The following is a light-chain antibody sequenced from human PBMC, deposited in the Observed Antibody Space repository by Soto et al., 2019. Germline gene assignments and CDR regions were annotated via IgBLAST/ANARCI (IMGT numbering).Light chain of an antibody. J-gene: IGLJ3*02. CDR1: NSDVGGYSY. CDR2: EVT. Sequence: QSALTQPASVSGSPGQSITISCTGTNSDVGGYSYVSWYQQHPGKAPKLLIYEVTNRPSGVSSRFSGSKSGNTASLTISGLQAEDEANYYCSSYTSRSTGVFGGGTKVTVL. CDR3: SSYTSRSTGV. V-gene: IGLV2-14*01.